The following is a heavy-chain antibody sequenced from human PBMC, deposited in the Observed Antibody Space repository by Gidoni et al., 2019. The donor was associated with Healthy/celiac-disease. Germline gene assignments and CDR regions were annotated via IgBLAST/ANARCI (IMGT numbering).Heavy chain of an antibody. D-gene: IGHD4-17*01. Sequence: QVQLVQSGAEVKKPGSSVKVSCKASGGTFSSYPISWVRPAPGQGLEWLGRIIPILGIANYAQKFQGRVTITADKSTSTAYMELSSLRSEDTAVYYCARVTVTPYYFDYWGQGTLVTVSS. CDR3: ARVTVTPYYFDY. V-gene: IGHV1-69*02. CDR2: IIPILGIA. J-gene: IGHJ4*02. CDR1: GGTFSSYP.